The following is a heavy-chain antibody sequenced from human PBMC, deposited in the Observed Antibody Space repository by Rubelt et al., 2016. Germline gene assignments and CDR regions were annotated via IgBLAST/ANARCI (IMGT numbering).Heavy chain of an antibody. D-gene: IGHD6-19*01. CDR3: ARDRGIAVAQEDYYYGMDV. Sequence: EVQLLESGGGLVQPGGSLRLSCAASGFTFSSYSMNWVRQAPGKGLEWVSYISSSSSTIYYADSVKGRFTFSRDNAKNSRYLQMNSLGAEDTAVYYCARDRGIAVAQEDYYYGMDVWGQGTTVTVSS. J-gene: IGHJ6*02. CDR1: GFTFSSYS. CDR2: ISSSSSTI. V-gene: IGHV3-48*04.